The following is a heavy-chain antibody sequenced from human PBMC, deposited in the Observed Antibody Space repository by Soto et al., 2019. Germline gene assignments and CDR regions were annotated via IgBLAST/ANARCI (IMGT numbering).Heavy chain of an antibody. J-gene: IGHJ6*02. V-gene: IGHV3-48*02. D-gene: IGHD3-3*01. CDR2: ISSSSSTI. CDR3: ARGSEGITIFGVVIKDYYYYGMDV. CDR1: GLTFSSWS. Sequence: KASCAPSGLTFSSWSMTWVRQAPGKGLEWVSYISSSSSTIYYADSVKGRFTISRDNAKNSLYLQMNSLRDEDTAVYYCARGSEGITIFGVVIKDYYYYGMDVWGQGTTVTVSS.